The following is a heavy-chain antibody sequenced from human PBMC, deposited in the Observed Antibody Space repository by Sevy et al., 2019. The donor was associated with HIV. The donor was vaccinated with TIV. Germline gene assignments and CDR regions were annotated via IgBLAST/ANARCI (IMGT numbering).Heavy chain of an antibody. CDR2: IYYSGST. V-gene: IGHV4-31*03. D-gene: IGHD3-22*01. CDR3: AREQDSSGYVDY. Sequence: SETLSLTCTVSGGSISSGGYYWSWIRQHPGKGLEWIGYIYYSGSTYYNPSLKSRVTISVDTSKNQFSLKLGSVTAADTAVYYCAREQDSSGYVDYWGQGTLVTVSS. CDR1: GGSISSGGYY. J-gene: IGHJ4*02.